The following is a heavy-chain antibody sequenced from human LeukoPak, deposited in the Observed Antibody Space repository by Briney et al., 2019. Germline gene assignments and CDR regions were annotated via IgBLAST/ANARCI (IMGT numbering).Heavy chain of an antibody. J-gene: IGHJ5*02. CDR3: ARDVGPDYGDYGWFDP. CDR1: GYTFTSYY. V-gene: IGHV1-46*01. D-gene: IGHD4-17*01. CDR2: INPSGGST. Sequence: ASVKVSCKASGYTFTSYYMHWVRQAPGQGLEWMGIINPSGGSTSYAQKFQGRVTMTRDTSTSTVYMELSSLRFEDTAVYYCARDVGPDYGDYGWFDPWGQGTLVTVSS.